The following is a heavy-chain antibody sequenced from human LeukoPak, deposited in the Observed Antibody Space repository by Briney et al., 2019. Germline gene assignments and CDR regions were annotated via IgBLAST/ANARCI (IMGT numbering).Heavy chain of an antibody. CDR1: GYTFSDYY. J-gene: IGHJ3*02. CDR3: ARDGAGASAKAFDI. V-gene: IGHV1-2*02. D-gene: IGHD1-26*01. Sequence: ASVKVSCKASGYTFSDYYIHWVRQAPGQGFEWMGWFGPNSGASNYAQKFQGRVTMTRDTSMTTAYMELRRLRSDDTAVYYCARDGAGASAKAFDIWGQGTMVTVSS. CDR2: FGPNSGAS.